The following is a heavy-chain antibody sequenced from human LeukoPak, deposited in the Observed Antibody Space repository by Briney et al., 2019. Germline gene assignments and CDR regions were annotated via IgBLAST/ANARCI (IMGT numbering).Heavy chain of an antibody. CDR3: ARVYHDSSGLLDAFDI. CDR2: INPNSGGT. Sequence: ASVKVSCKASGYTFTGYYMHWVRQAPGQGLEWMGWINPNSGGTNYAQKFQGRVTMTRDTSISTAYMELSRLRSDDTAVYYCARVYHDSSGLLDAFDIWGQGTMVTVSS. CDR1: GYTFTGYY. D-gene: IGHD3-22*01. V-gene: IGHV1-2*02. J-gene: IGHJ3*02.